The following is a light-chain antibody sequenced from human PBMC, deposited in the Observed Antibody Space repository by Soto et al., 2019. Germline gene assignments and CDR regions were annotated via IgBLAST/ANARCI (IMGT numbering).Light chain of an antibody. Sequence: DIQMTQSPSSLSASVGDRVTITCRASQSIVTYLNWYLQKPGKAPKLLIYAASNLQSGVPSRFSGSGSGTDFTLTISSLQPEDFATYFCQQSYSTPTFGQGTRLEIK. J-gene: IGKJ5*01. CDR1: QSIVTY. CDR2: AAS. CDR3: QQSYSTPT. V-gene: IGKV1-39*01.